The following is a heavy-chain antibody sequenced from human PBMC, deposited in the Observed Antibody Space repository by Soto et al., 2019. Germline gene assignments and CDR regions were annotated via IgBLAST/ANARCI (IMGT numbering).Heavy chain of an antibody. CDR2: IYYSGST. D-gene: IGHD6-13*01. J-gene: IGHJ6*02. V-gene: IGHV4-59*01. CDR3: ARTIAAAGCLDV. CDR1: GGSISSYY. Sequence: SETLSLTCTVSGGSISSYYWSWIRQPPGKGLEWIGYIYYSGSTNYNPSLRSRVTISVDTSKNQFSLKLSSVTAADTAVYYCARTIAAAGCLDVWGQGTTVTV.